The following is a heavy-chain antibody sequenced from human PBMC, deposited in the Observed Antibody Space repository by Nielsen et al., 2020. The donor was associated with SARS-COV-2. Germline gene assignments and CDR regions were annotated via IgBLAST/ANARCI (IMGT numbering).Heavy chain of an antibody. CDR3: ASNPGYCSPCDYGMDV. J-gene: IGHJ6*02. D-gene: IGHD2-15*01. CDR1: GYTFTSYG. CDR2: ISAYNGNT. V-gene: IGHV1-18*01. Sequence: ASVKVSCKASGYTFTSYGISWVRQAPGQGLEWMGWISAYNGNTNYAQKLQGRVTMTTDTSTSTAYMELRSLRAEDTAVYYCASNPGYCSPCDYGMDVWGQGTTVTVSS.